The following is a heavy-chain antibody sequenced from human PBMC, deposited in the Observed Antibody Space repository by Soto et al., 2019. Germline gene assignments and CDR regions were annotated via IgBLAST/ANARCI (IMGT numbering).Heavy chain of an antibody. CDR1: GGTFSSCA. D-gene: IGHD2-2*02. CDR3: AREGAAAIEDAFDI. J-gene: IGHJ3*02. CDR2: IIPIFGTA. Sequence: ASVKVSCKASGGTFSSCAISWVRQAPGQGLEWMGGIIPIFGTANYAQKFQGRVTITADESTSTAYMELSSLRSEDTAVYYCAREGAAAIEDAFDIWGQGTMVTVSS. V-gene: IGHV1-69*13.